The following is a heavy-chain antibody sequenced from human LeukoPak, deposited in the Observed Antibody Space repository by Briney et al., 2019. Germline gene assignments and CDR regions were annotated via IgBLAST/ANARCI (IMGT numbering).Heavy chain of an antibody. J-gene: IGHJ6*03. V-gene: IGHV1-69*05. Sequence: SVKVSCKASGGTFSSCAISWVRQAPGQGLEWMGRIIPIFGTANYAQKFQGRVTITTDESTSTAYMELSSLRSVDTAVYYCASLTYYYDSSGIGERADYYYYMDVWGKGTTVTVSS. CDR3: ASLTYYYDSSGIGERADYYYYMDV. CDR2: IIPIFGTA. D-gene: IGHD3-22*01. CDR1: GGTFSSCA.